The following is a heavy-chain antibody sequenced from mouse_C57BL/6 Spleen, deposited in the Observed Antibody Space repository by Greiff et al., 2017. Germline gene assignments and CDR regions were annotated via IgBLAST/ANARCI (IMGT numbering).Heavy chain of an antibody. CDR1: GFTFSDAW. CDR2: IRNKANNHAT. V-gene: IGHV6-6*01. Sequence: EVKLVESGGGLVQPGGSMKLSCTASGFTFSDAWMDWVRQSPEKGLGWVAEIRNKANNHATSYAESVKGRFTISRDDSKSSVYLQMNSLRAEDTGIYCCTRRGYYGSTRYFDVWGTGTTVTVAS. CDR3: TRRGYYGSTRYFDV. J-gene: IGHJ1*03. D-gene: IGHD1-1*01.